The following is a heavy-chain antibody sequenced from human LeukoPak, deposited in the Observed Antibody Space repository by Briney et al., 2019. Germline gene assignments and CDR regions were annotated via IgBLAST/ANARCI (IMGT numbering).Heavy chain of an antibody. D-gene: IGHD5-24*01. J-gene: IGHJ6*03. CDR3: ARDEGMGYYYYYMDV. V-gene: IGHV1-69*05. Sequence: GASVKVSRKASGGTFSSYAISWVRQAPGQGLEWMGGIIPIFGTANYAQKFQGRVTITTDESTSTAYMELSSLRSEDTAVYYCARDEGMGYYYYYMDVWGKGTTVTVSS. CDR2: IIPIFGTA. CDR1: GGTFSSYA.